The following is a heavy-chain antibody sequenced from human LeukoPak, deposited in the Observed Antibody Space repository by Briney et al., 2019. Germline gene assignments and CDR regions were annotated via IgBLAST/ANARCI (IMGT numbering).Heavy chain of an antibody. CDR2: ISGGGENT. V-gene: IGHV3-23*01. Sequence: PGGSLRLSCGASGFTFTSYAMSWIRPAPGKGLEWVSAISGGGENTYYGDSVKGRFTISRDNSKNTLYLQMNSLRAEDTATYYCAKPRAMTTGVGRYFDLWGRGTLVTVSS. CDR1: GFTFTSYA. D-gene: IGHD1-1*01. CDR3: AKPRAMTTGVGRYFDL. J-gene: IGHJ2*01.